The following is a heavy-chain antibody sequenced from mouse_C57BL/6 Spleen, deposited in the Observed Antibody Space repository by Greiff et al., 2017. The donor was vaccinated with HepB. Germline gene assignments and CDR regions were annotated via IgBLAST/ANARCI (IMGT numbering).Heavy chain of an antibody. CDR1: GFTFSSYT. CDR2: ISGGGGNT. Sequence: EVMLVESGGGLVKPGGSLKLSCAASGFTFSSYTMSWVRQTPEKRLEWVATISGGGGNTYYPDSVKGRFTISRDNAKNTLYLQMSSLRSEDTALYYCARHSYKGLYWYFDVWGTGTTVTVSS. J-gene: IGHJ1*03. V-gene: IGHV5-9*01. D-gene: IGHD1-3*01. CDR3: ARHSYKGLYWYFDV.